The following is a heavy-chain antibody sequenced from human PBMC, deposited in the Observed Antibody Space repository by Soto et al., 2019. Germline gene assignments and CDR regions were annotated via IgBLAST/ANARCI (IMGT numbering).Heavy chain of an antibody. J-gene: IGHJ4*02. CDR2: VFRSGSV. CDR1: GGSMTTGSYC. Sequence: SETLSLTCSVSGGSMTTGSYCWSWIRQPPGKGLEWIGYVFRSGSVNYSPSFKSRVTISIDTSKNQFSRMLKSVTAADTAVYYCSRARNRYFDYLGPGALVTVSS. CDR3: SRARNRYFDY. V-gene: IGHV4-61*01. D-gene: IGHD1-1*01.